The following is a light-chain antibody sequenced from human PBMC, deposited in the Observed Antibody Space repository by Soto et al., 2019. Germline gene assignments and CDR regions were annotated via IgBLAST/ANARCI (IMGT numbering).Light chain of an antibody. CDR1: SSDVGVYSF. J-gene: IGLJ1*01. CDR2: DVG. Sequence: QSVLTQPASASGSPGQSITISCTGTSSDVGVYSFVSWYQQHPGKAPKLMIYDVGYRPSGVSDRFSGSKSGNTASLSIPGLQAEDEAVYFCSSYTTYTTGTTLVFGTGTKVTVL. CDR3: SSYTTYTTGTTLV. V-gene: IGLV2-14*03.